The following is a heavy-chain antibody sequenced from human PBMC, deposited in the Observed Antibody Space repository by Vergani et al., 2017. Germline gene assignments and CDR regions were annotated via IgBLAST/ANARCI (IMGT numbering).Heavy chain of an antibody. CDR1: GGSFRSDNVY. CDR2: IYTSGST. J-gene: IGHJ5*02. V-gene: IGHV4-61*02. Sequence: QVQLQESGPGLVTPSQTLSLTCSVSGGSFRSDNVYWPWIRQPACKGLEWIGRIYTSGSTYYNPSLKSRVTLSVDTSMNQFSLKLSSVTAAHTAVDYCARRFIYYDSSGYNGLFDRWGEGSLVT. CDR3: ARRFIYYDSSGYNGLFDR. D-gene: IGHD3-22*01.